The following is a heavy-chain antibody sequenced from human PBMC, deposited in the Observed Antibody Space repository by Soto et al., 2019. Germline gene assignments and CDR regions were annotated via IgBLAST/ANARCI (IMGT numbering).Heavy chain of an antibody. V-gene: IGHV1-69*06. Sequence: VKVSCKSSGCTFSSYAISWVRQSPGQWLEWMGGIIPIFGTANYAQKFQCRVTITADKSTSTAYMELSSLRSEDTAVYYCARGYYYDSSGYLNAEYFQHWGQGTLVTVSS. CDR1: GCTFSSYA. D-gene: IGHD3-22*01. J-gene: IGHJ1*01. CDR2: IIPIFGTA. CDR3: ARGYYYDSSGYLNAEYFQH.